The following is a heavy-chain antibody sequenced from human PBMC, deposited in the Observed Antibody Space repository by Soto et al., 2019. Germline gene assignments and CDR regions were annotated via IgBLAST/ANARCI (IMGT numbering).Heavy chain of an antibody. CDR1: GYTFTSYA. CDR3: AREDYDILTGYFSAFDI. J-gene: IGHJ3*02. CDR2: INAGHDNT. V-gene: IGHV1-3*01. D-gene: IGHD3-9*01. Sequence: QVQLVQSGAEVKKPGASVKVSCKASGYTFTSYAMHWVRQAPGQRLEWMGWINAGHDNTKYSQKFQGRVTITWDTSASTAYMELSSLRSEDTAVYYCAREDYDILTGYFSAFDIWGQGTMVTVSS.